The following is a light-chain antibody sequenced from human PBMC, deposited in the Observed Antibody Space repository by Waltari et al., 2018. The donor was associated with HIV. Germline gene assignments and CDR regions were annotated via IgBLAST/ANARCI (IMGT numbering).Light chain of an antibody. V-gene: IGLV1-51*01. Sequence: QSVLTQPPSVSASPGQKVTISCSGSSSNFGSGFVSWYQHLPGAAPRLLIYDTTKCPSWIADRFSGSKSGTSATLGITGLQTGDESDYDCGTWDSSVGAAGFGGGTRLTVL. CDR3: GTWDSSVGAAG. CDR2: DTT. CDR1: SSNFGSGF. J-gene: IGLJ3*02.